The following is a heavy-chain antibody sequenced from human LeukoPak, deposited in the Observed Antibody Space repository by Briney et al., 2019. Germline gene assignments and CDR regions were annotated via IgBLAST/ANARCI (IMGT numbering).Heavy chain of an antibody. CDR2: IKSKTDGGTT. V-gene: IGHV3-15*01. D-gene: IGHD3-9*01. Sequence: GGSLRLSCAASGFTFSNAWMSWVRQAPGKGLEWVGRIKSKTDGGTTDYAAPVKGRFTISRDDSKNTLYLQMNSLKTEDTAVYYCTTGNILTGYYKFRPDYWGQGTLVTVSS. J-gene: IGHJ4*02. CDR3: TTGNILTGYYKFRPDY. CDR1: GFTFSNAW.